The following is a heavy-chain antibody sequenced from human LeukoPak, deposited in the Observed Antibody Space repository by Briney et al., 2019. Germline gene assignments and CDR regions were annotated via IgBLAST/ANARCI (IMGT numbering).Heavy chain of an antibody. CDR3: ANTEDYYDSGNSMAY. D-gene: IGHD3-22*01. J-gene: IGHJ4*02. CDR2: IKQDGSEK. Sequence: GGSLRLSCAASGFTFSSYWMSWVRQAPGKGLEWVANIKQDGSEKYYVDSAKGRFTISRDNSKNTLSLQMNSLRPEDTAMYYCANTEDYYDSGNSMAYWGQGTLVTVSS. CDR1: GFTFSSYW. V-gene: IGHV3-7*01.